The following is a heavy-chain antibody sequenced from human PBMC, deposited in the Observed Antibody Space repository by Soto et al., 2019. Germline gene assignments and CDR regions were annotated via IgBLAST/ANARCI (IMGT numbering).Heavy chain of an antibody. CDR2: IVPMYDSV. D-gene: IGHD1-26*01. V-gene: IGHV1-69*06. CDR1: GGTFKTYT. Sequence: QVQLVQSGAEVKKPAASVKVSCEASGGTFKTYTINCMIHVSGRGLEWVGQIVPMYDSVNYAENFQGSVTSTPHTSPKPAYIELTSLRSEDTAIYICASRSSYSGSYCFDYWGQAALLTGSS. J-gene: IGHJ4*02. CDR3: ASRSSYSGSYCFDY.